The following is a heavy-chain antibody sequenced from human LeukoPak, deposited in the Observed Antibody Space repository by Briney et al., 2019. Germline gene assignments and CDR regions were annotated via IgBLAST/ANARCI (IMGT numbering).Heavy chain of an antibody. J-gene: IGHJ3*02. V-gene: IGHV4-39*01. Sequence: SETLSLTCTVSGGSISSSSYYWGWIRQPPGKGLEWIGSIYYSGSTYYNPSLKSRVTISVDTSKNQFSLKLSSVTAADTAVYYCASPSPGGHCSSTRCYDAFDIWGQGTMVTVPS. CDR1: GGSISSSSYY. D-gene: IGHD2-2*01. CDR2: IYYSGST. CDR3: ASPSPGGHCSSTRCYDAFDI.